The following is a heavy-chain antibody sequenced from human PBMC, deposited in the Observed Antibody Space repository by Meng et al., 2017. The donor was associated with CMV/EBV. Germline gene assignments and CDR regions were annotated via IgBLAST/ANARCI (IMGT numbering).Heavy chain of an antibody. CDR1: GGSFSGYY. V-gene: IGHV4-34*01. D-gene: IGHD2-2*01. J-gene: IGHJ6*02. CDR3: ARGRGFCSSTSCYSRYYYYYGMDV. CDR2: INHSGST. Sequence: SETLSLTCAVYGGSFSGYYWCWIRQPPGKGLEWIGEINHSGSTNYNPSLKSRVTISVDTSKNQFSLKLSSVTAADTAVYYCARGRGFCSSTSCYSRYYYYYGMDVWGQGTTVTVSS.